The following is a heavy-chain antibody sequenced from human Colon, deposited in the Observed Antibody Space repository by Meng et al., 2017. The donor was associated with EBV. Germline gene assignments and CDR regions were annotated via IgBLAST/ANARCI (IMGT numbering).Heavy chain of an antibody. D-gene: IGHD5-18*01. CDR3: ARGGYYSFDY. CDR2: IYHSGGT. V-gene: IGHV4-4*02. CDR1: GGAISSFYW. Sequence: QVPLQEWGPGLVKPSETLSLTCAVSGGAISSFYWWTWVRQSPGKGLEWIGEIYHSGGTNYNPSLKSRVTISVDKSKNQFSLKLTSVTAADTAVYYCARGGYYSFDYWGQRTLVTVSS. J-gene: IGHJ4*02.